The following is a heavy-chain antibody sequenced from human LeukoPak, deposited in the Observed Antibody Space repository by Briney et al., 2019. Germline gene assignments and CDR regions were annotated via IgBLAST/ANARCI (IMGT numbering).Heavy chain of an antibody. Sequence: SVKVSCKASGVTFSSYAISWVRQAPGQGLEWMGRIIPIFGTANYAQKFQGRVTITTDESTSTAYMELSSLRSEDTAVYYCARGGITMVRGVIANGGNWFDPWGQGTLVTVSS. CDR3: ARGGITMVRGVIANGGNWFDP. CDR2: IIPIFGTA. CDR1: GVTFSSYA. J-gene: IGHJ5*02. D-gene: IGHD3-10*01. V-gene: IGHV1-69*05.